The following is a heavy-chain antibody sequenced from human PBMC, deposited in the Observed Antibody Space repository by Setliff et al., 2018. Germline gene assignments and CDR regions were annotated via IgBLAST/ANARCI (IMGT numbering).Heavy chain of an antibody. V-gene: IGHV1-69*10. CDR2: IIPILGIA. CDR3: ARDQSFDMGPADAAFDV. D-gene: IGHD3-9*01. Sequence: GASVKVSCKASGGTFSSYAISWVRQAPGQGLEWMGGIIPILGIANYAQKFQGRVTITADESTSTVFMELSSLRVDDTAVYYCARDQSFDMGPADAAFDVWGQGTMVTVSS. J-gene: IGHJ3*01. CDR1: GGTFSSYA.